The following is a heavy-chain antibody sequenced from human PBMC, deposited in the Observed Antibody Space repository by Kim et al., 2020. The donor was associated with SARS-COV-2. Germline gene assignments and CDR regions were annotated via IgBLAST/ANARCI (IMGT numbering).Heavy chain of an antibody. D-gene: IGHD1-26*01. Sequence: GGSLRLSCAASGFTFGDYAMSWVRQAPGKGLEWVGFIRNKASGGATQYAASVKGRFIISRDDSKSIAYLQMNSLKNEDTAVYYCTRGGLGATAFWGQGTLVTVSS. CDR1: GFTFGDYA. J-gene: IGHJ4*02. V-gene: IGHV3-49*04. CDR3: TRGGLGATAF. CDR2: IRNKASGGAT.